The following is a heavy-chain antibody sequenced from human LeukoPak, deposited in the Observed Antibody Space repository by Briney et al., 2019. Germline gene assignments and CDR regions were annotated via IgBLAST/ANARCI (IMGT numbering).Heavy chain of an antibody. CDR1: GGSPSSSSYY. J-gene: IGHJ6*02. Sequence: SETLSLTCTVSGGSPSSSSYYWGWIRQPPGKGLEWIGSIYYSGSTNYSPSLKSRVTISVDTSKNQFSLKLSSVTAADTAVYYCARDGRAGTFYYYGMDVWGQGTTVTVSS. CDR3: ARDGRAGTFYYYGMDV. CDR2: IYYSGST. D-gene: IGHD6-19*01. V-gene: IGHV4-39*07.